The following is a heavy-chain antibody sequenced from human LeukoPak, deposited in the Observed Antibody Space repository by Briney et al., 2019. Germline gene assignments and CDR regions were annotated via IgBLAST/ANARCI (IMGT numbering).Heavy chain of an antibody. CDR1: GFNFSSYG. J-gene: IGHJ4*02. CDR3: AKDGRRESFDY. CDR2: IRYDGSNK. V-gene: IGHV3-30*02. Sequence: GGSLRLSCAASGFNFSSYGMHWVRQAPDKGLEWVAFIRYDGSNKYHADSVKGRFTISRDNSKNTMYVQMNSLRGEDTAVYYCAKDGRRESFDYWGQGILVTVSS. D-gene: IGHD1-1*01.